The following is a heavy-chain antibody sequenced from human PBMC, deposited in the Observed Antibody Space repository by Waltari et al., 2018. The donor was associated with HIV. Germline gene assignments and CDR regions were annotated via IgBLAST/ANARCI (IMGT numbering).Heavy chain of an antibody. CDR2: MNPNSGNT. CDR3: ARGPQDYPKYYFNY. D-gene: IGHD4-17*01. Sequence: QVQLVQSGAEVKKPGASVKVSCKASGYTFTSYDINWVRQATGQGLEWLGWMNPNSGNTGHAQRFQGRVTMTRNTSISTAYMELSSLRSEDTAVYFCARGPQDYPKYYFNYWGQGTLVTVSS. J-gene: IGHJ4*02. CDR1: GYTFTSYD. V-gene: IGHV1-8*01.